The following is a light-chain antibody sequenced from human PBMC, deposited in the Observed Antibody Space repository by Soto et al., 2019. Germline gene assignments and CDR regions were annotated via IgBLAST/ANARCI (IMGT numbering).Light chain of an antibody. CDR1: QSVTNSF. V-gene: IGKV3-20*01. Sequence: NVLTQSPGTLSLSPGERATLSCRASQSVTNSFFAWYQQKPGQGPRLLIYGVSSRATGIPDRFSGSGSGTDFTLTISRLEPEDFVVYYCQQYSSLPHTFGQGTELEVK. CDR3: QQYSSLPHT. CDR2: GVS. J-gene: IGKJ2*01.